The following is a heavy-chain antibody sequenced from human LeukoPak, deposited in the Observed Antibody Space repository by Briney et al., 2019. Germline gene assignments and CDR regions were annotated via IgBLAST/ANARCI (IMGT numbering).Heavy chain of an antibody. CDR2: ISSSSSYT. D-gene: IGHD6-13*01. Sequence: GGSLRLSCAASGFTFSDYYMSWIRQAPGKGLDWVSYISSSSSYTNYVDSVKGRFTISRDNAKNSLYLQMNSLRAEDTAVYYCARDSGYSSSWYWFDPWGQGTLVTVSS. CDR3: ARDSGYSSSWYWFDP. J-gene: IGHJ5*02. V-gene: IGHV3-11*06. CDR1: GFTFSDYY.